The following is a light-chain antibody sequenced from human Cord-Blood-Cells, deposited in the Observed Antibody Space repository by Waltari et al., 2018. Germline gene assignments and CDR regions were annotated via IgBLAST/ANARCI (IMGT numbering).Light chain of an antibody. Sequence: DIQMTQSPSTLSASVGDRVTITCRASQSISSWLAWYQQKPGKAPKLLIYDASSLESGVPSRFSGSGSGTEFTLTISSLQPDDFATYYCQHYNSYSFFGGGTKVEIK. J-gene: IGKJ4*01. CDR1: QSISSW. V-gene: IGKV1-5*01. CDR3: QHYNSYSF. CDR2: DAS.